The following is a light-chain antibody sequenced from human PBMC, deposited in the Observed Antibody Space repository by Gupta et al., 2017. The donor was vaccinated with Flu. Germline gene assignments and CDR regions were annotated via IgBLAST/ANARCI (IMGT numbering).Light chain of an antibody. J-gene: IGLJ1*01. CDR1: SSDVGNYEL. V-gene: IGLV2-23*01. Sequence: QSALPQPASVSGSPGPTVTIFCAGTSSDVGNYELVSWYHQHPGKAPKVILYEGTKRPAGVADRFSGSKSGNTASLTISGRQQEDEADYFCCAYGASSTRVFGTGTKVTVL. CDR2: EGT. CDR3: CAYGASSTRV.